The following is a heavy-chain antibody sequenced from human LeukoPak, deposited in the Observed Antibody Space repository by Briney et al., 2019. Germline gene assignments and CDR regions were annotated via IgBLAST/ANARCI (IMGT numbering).Heavy chain of an antibody. Sequence: GGSLRLSCAHSGFTFSSYWMHWVRQAPGKGRVWVSRIKTDGSSTTYADFVQGRFTISRDNAKNTLYLQMNSLRADDTAVYYCVRGRGVPEYYFDYWGQGTLVTVSS. CDR3: VRGRGVPEYYFDY. D-gene: IGHD2-2*01. J-gene: IGHJ4*02. V-gene: IGHV3-74*01. CDR1: GFTFSSYW. CDR2: IKTDGSST.